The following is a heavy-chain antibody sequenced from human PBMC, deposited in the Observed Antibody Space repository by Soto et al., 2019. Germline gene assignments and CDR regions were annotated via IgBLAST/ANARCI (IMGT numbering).Heavy chain of an antibody. CDR1: EFTFSSHS. V-gene: IGHV3-48*01. CDR2: TSSSSSTI. Sequence: EVQLVESGGGVVQPGGSLRLSCVASEFTFSSHSMNWVRQSPGKGLEWVSYTSSSSSTIYYADSVKGRFTISRDNAKNSLYLQMNSLRAEYTAVYYCARDRAGYGDYSYFYHMDVWGKGTTVTVSS. D-gene: IGHD4-17*01. CDR3: ARDRAGYGDYSYFYHMDV. J-gene: IGHJ6*03.